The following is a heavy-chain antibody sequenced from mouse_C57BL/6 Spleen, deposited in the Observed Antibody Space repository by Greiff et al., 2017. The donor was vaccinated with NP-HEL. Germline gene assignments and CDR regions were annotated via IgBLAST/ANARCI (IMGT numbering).Heavy chain of an antibody. D-gene: IGHD1-1*01. J-gene: IGHJ4*01. CDR2: ISYDGSN. Sequence: EVKLQESGPGLVKPSQSLSLTCSVTGYSITSGYYWNWIRQFPGNKLEWMGYISYDGSNNYNPSLKNRISITRDTSTNQFFLKLNSVTTEDTATYYCARDRGATVVADYAMDYWGQGTSVTVSS. CDR1: GYSITSGYY. V-gene: IGHV3-6*01. CDR3: ARDRGATVVADYAMDY.